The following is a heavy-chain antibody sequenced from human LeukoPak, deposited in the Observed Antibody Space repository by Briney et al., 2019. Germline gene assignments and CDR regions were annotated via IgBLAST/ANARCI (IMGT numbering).Heavy chain of an antibody. CDR1: GFTFDIYA. V-gene: IGHV3-23*01. Sequence: GGSLRLSCAASGFTFDIYAMTWVRQAPGKGLERVSGISGSGATTYYADSVKGRFTISRDNSKDTLYLQINSLRSEDTALYYCVRRGGSARPGPYYFDYWGQGTLVTVSS. D-gene: IGHD6-6*01. CDR3: VRRGGSARPGPYYFDY. J-gene: IGHJ4*02. CDR2: ISGSGATT.